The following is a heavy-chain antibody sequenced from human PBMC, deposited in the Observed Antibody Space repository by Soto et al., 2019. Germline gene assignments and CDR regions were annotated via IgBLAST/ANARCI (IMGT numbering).Heavy chain of an antibody. D-gene: IGHD4-4*01. J-gene: IGHJ4*02. CDR1: GFTFSMYW. V-gene: IGHV3-74*01. Sequence: GGSMRLSCVVSGFTFSMYWVHWVRQVPGQSPFWVSRISDDGTTTNYADSVRGRFTISRDNSKNTLLLQMNSLGAEDTAVYYCAKDSNKYSSSLRGRYFDYWGQGIGVTVSS. CDR3: AKDSNKYSSSLRGRYFDY. CDR2: ISDDGTTT.